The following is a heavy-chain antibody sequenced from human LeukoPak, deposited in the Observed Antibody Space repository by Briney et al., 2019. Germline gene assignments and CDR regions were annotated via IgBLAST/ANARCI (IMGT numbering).Heavy chain of an antibody. CDR1: GFTFSNAW. Sequence: GGSLRLSCAASGFTFSNAWMSWVRQAPGKGLEWVAVISYDGSNKYYADSVKGRFTISRDNSKNTLYLQMNSLRAEDTAVYYCAKVGRVGATTRNFDYWGQGTLVTVSS. D-gene: IGHD1-26*01. CDR2: ISYDGSNK. V-gene: IGHV3-30*18. CDR3: AKVGRVGATTRNFDY. J-gene: IGHJ4*02.